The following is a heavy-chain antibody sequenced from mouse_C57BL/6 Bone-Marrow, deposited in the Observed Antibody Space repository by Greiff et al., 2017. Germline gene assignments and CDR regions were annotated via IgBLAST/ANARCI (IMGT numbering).Heavy chain of an antibody. D-gene: IGHD2-3*01. J-gene: IGHJ2*01. CDR2: IDPANGNT. V-gene: IGHV14-3*01. CDR1: GFNIKNTY. Sequence: VQLKESVAELVRPGASVKLSCTASGFNIKNTYMHWVKQRPEQGLEWIGRIDPANGNTKYAPNFQGKATITADTSSNTAYRQLSSLTSEDTAIYYCAISLYDGYLYFDYWGQGTTLTVSS. CDR3: AISLYDGYLYFDY.